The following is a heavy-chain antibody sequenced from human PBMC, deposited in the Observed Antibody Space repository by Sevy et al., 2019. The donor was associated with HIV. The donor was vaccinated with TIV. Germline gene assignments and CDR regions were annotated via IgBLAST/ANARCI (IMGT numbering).Heavy chain of an antibody. Sequence: SETLSLTCTVSGGSISSYYWSWIRQPAGKGLEWIGRIYTSGSTNYNPSLKSRVTMSVDTSKNQFSLKLSSVTAADTAVYYCASSGRVYAHLLFDYWGQGTLVTVSS. D-gene: IGHD2-21*01. V-gene: IGHV4-4*07. CDR2: IYTSGST. CDR3: ASSGRVYAHLLFDY. J-gene: IGHJ4*02. CDR1: GGSISSYY.